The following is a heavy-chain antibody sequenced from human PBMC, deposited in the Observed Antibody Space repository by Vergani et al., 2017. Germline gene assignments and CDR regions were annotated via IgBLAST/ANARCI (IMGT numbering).Heavy chain of an antibody. CDR3: ARDIPFRRHCYDSSGYYDY. D-gene: IGHD3-22*01. CDR2: ISAYKGNT. J-gene: IGHJ4*02. Sequence: QVQLVQSGAEVKKPGASVKVSCKASGYTFTSYGISWVRQAPGQGLEWMGWISAYKGNTNYAQKLQGRVTMTTDTSTSTAYMELRSLRSDDTAVYYCARDIPFRRHCYDSSGYYDYWGQGTLVTVSS. CDR1: GYTFTSYG. V-gene: IGHV1-18*04.